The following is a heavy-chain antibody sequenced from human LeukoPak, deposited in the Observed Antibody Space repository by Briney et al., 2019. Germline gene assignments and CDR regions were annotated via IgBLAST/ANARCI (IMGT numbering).Heavy chain of an antibody. D-gene: IGHD3-10*01. CDR1: GFTFSSYI. CDR3: AGGTYYRY. CDR2: ISTSSSTI. Sequence: GGSLRLSCAASGFTFSSYIMNWVRQAPGKGLEWVSYISTSSSTIYYADSVKGRFTISRDNAENSLFLQMNSLRDEDTAVYYCAGGTYYRYWGQGTLVTVSS. V-gene: IGHV3-48*02. J-gene: IGHJ4*02.